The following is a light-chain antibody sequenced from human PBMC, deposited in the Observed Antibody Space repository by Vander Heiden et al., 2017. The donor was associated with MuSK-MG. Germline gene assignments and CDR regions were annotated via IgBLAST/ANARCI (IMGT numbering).Light chain of an antibody. Sequence: QSALIQPPSASGTPGQRVTISCSGGDSNIGSNTVNWYQQFPGAAPKFIIYRNNERPSGVPARFSGSKSGTSASLGISGLQAADEAEYYCASWDDTVNGPVFGGGTKLTVL. CDR3: ASWDDTVNGPV. V-gene: IGLV1-44*01. CDR2: RNN. CDR1: DSNIGSNT. J-gene: IGLJ2*01.